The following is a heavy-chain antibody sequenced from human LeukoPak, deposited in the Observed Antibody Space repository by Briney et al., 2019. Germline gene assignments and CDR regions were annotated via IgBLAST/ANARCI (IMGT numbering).Heavy chain of an antibody. J-gene: IGHJ4*02. D-gene: IGHD3-22*01. CDR3: AKDPRPHTYYYDSSDYYTYFDY. Sequence: GGSLRLSCAASGFTFSSYAMSWVRQAPGKGLERVSAISGSGGSTYYADSVKGRFTISRDNSKNTLYLQMNSLRAEDTAVYYCAKDPRPHTYYYDSSDYYTYFDYWGQGTLVTVSS. CDR2: ISGSGGST. V-gene: IGHV3-23*01. CDR1: GFTFSSYA.